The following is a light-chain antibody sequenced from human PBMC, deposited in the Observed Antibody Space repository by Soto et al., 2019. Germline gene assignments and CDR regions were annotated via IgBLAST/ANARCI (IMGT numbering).Light chain of an antibody. J-gene: IGLJ1*01. CDR3: TSYTSDSTYV. CDR1: STDVGRYNY. CDR2: DVS. Sequence: QSALKQPASVSRSPGQSITIYYTGTSTDVGRYNYVSWYQQHPGKAPKLMVYDVSNRPSWVSNRFSGSKSGITASLTISGLQAEDEADYYCTSYTSDSTYVFGTGTKVTVL. V-gene: IGLV2-14*01.